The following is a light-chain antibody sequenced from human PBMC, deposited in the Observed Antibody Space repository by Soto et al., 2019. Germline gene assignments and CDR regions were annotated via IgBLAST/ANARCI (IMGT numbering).Light chain of an antibody. J-gene: IGLJ1*01. CDR2: EVS. V-gene: IGLV2-14*01. CDR1: SSDVGNYKY. Sequence: QSVLTQPASVSGSPGQSITISCTGTSSDVGNYKYVSCYQQHPGKAXKLMIYEVSNRPSGVSNRFSGSKSGNTASLTISGLQAEDETDYYCFSYTSSGTYVFGTGTKVTVL. CDR3: FSYTSSGTYV.